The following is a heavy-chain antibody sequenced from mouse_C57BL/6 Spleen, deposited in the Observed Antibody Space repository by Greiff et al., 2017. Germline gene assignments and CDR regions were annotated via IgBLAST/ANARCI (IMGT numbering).Heavy chain of an antibody. J-gene: IGHJ1*03. CDR1: GYSITSGYY. Sequence: EVQLQESGPGLVKPSQSLSTTCSVTGYSITSGYYWNWIRQFPGNKLEWMGYISYDGSNNYNPSLKNLISTTRDTSKNQFFMKLNSVTTEDTATYYCATLRLAFDVWGTGTTVTVSS. CDR3: ATLRLAFDV. V-gene: IGHV3-6*01. CDR2: ISYDGSN. D-gene: IGHD2-12*01.